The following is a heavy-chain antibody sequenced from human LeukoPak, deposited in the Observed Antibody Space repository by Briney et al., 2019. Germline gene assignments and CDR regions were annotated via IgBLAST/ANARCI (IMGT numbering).Heavy chain of an antibody. CDR3: ARDRTFDY. Sequence: GGSLRLSCAASGFTFSSYAMSWVRQAPGKGLEWVAVISYDGSNKYYADSVKGRFTISRDNAKNSLYLQMNSLRAEDTAVYYCARDRTFDYWGQGTLVTVSS. CDR1: GFTFSSYA. J-gene: IGHJ4*02. V-gene: IGHV3-30*03. CDR2: ISYDGSNK.